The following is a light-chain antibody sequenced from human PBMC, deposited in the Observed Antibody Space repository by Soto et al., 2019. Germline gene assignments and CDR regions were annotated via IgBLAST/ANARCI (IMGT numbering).Light chain of an antibody. V-gene: IGKV1-5*01. Sequence: DIQMTQSPSTLSASVGVRVTITCRASQRISSWLAWYQQKPGKAPKLLIYDASSLESGVPSRFSGSGSGTEFTPTMSSLQPDDFATYYCQQYNSYSQTFGQGTKVEIK. J-gene: IGKJ1*01. CDR1: QRISSW. CDR2: DAS. CDR3: QQYNSYSQT.